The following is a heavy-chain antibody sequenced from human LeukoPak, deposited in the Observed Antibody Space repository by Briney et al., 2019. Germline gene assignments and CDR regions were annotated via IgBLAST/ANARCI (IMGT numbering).Heavy chain of an antibody. CDR3: ARGGSIAALSSWFDP. D-gene: IGHD6-6*01. J-gene: IGHJ5*02. CDR2: INPSGGST. CDR1: GYTFTSYY. V-gene: IGHV1-46*01. Sequence: ASVKVSCKASGYTFTSYYMHWVRQAPGQGLEWMGIINPSGGSTSYAQKLQGRVTMTRDTSTSTVYMELSSLRSEDTAVYYCARGGSIAALSSWFDPWGQGTLVTVSS.